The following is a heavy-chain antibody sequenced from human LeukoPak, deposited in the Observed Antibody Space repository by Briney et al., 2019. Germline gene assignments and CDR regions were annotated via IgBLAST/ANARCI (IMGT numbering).Heavy chain of an antibody. Sequence: GRSLRLSCAASGFTFSSYAMHWVRQAPGKGLEWVAVISYDGSNKYYADSVKGRFTISRDNSKNTLYLQMNSLRAEDTAVYYCARAPAPTYYYDSSGYQDWGQGTLVTVSS. V-gene: IGHV3-30-3*01. CDR2: ISYDGSNK. CDR1: GFTFSSYA. CDR3: ARAPAPTYYYDSSGYQD. J-gene: IGHJ4*02. D-gene: IGHD3-22*01.